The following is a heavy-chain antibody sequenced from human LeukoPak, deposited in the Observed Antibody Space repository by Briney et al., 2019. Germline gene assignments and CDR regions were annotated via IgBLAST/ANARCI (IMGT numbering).Heavy chain of an antibody. V-gene: IGHV1-46*01. Sequence: RASVKVSCKASGYTFTSYYMHWVRQAPGQGLEWMGIINPSGGSTSYAQKFQGRVTMTRDTSTSTVYMELSGLRSEDTAVYYCARDGVLGGFDYWGQGTLVTVSS. CDR2: INPSGGST. CDR3: ARDGVLGGFDY. J-gene: IGHJ4*02. D-gene: IGHD3-16*01. CDR1: GYTFTSYY.